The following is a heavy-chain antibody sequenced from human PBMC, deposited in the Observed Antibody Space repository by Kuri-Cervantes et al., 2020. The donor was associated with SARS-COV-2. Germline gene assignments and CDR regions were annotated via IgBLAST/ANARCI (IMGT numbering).Heavy chain of an antibody. J-gene: IGHJ5*02. Sequence: GSLRLSCTVSGGSITSNNWWSWVRQPPGKGLEWIGEVSLNGAFNYNPSLKSRVTISLDKSNDQFSLRLTSVTAADTAVYYRAKSLKQLDLEYRSSAWFDPWGRGTLVTVSS. CDR3: AKSLKQLDLEYRSSAWFDP. CDR2: VSLNGAF. D-gene: IGHD1-1*01. CDR1: GGSITSNNW. V-gene: IGHV4-4*02.